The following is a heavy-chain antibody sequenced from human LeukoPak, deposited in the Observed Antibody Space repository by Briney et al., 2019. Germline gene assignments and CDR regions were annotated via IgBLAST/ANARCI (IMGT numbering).Heavy chain of an antibody. D-gene: IGHD2-15*01. CDR1: GFTVISNH. J-gene: IGHJ4*02. CDR3: AKSGLNRFDY. V-gene: IGHV3-53*01. CDR2: IYSGGST. Sequence: PGGSLRLSCAASGFTVISNHMSWVRQAPGKGLEWVSVIYSGGSTYNADSVRGRFTISRDNSKNTLYLQMNSLRAEDTAVYYCAKSGLNRFDYWGQGTLVTVSS.